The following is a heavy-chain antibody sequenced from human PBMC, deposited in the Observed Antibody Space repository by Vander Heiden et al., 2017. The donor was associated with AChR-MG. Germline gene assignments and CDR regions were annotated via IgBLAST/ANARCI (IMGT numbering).Heavy chain of an antibody. J-gene: IGHJ4*02. CDR3: ARRNYDYVWGSYRYTFFDY. CDR1: GGDISSSSPY. D-gene: IGHD3-16*02. V-gene: IGHV4-39*01. CDR2: IYYSGST. Sequence: QLQLQELGPGLDKPSETLSRTCTVSGGDISSSSPYLGCFRQPSGKGLEWIGSIYYSGSTCYNPSLKSRVTISVDTSKNQFSLKLSSVTAADTAVYYYARRNYDYVWGSYRYTFFDYWGQGTLVTVSS.